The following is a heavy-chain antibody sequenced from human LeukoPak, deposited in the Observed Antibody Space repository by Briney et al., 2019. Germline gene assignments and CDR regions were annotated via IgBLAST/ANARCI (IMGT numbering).Heavy chain of an antibody. V-gene: IGHV3-23*01. CDR2: ISGSGGST. J-gene: IGHJ4*02. D-gene: IGHD2-2*01. CDR3: ASRGFVVVARVDY. CDR1: GFTFSSYA. Sequence: GGSLRLSCAASGFTFSSYAMSWVRQAPGKGLEWVSAISGSGGSTYYADSVKGRFTISRDNSKSTLYLQMNSLRAEDTAVYYCASRGFVVVARVDYWGQGTLVTVSS.